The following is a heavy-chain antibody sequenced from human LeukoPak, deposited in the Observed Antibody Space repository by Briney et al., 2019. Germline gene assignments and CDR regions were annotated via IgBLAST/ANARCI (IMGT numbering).Heavy chain of an antibody. V-gene: IGHV4-59*01. CDR2: ISDSGST. CDR1: GGSISSYY. Sequence: SETLSLTCTVSGGSISSYYWSWIRQPPGKGLEWIAYISDSGSTNYNPSLKSRVTISVDTSKNQFSLKPSSVTAADTAVYYCARTTVTTYFDNWGQGTLVTVSS. CDR3: ARTTVTTYFDN. J-gene: IGHJ4*02. D-gene: IGHD4-17*01.